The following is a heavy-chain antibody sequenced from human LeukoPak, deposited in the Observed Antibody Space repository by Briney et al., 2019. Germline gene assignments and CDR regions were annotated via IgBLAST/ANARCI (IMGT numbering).Heavy chain of an antibody. Sequence: PGGSLRLSCAASGFTFSRYGMHWVRQAPDKGLEWVAVISYDGGNTYYADSVKGRFTISRDNSKNPLYLQMNSLRAEDTAVYYCAIGDSGSYYNPFDYWGQGTLVTVSS. D-gene: IGHD3-10*01. CDR2: ISYDGGNT. J-gene: IGHJ4*02. CDR1: GFTFSRYG. V-gene: IGHV3-30*03. CDR3: AIGDSGSYYNPFDY.